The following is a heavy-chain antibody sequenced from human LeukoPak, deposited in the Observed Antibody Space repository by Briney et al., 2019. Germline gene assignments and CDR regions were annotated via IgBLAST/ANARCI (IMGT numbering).Heavy chain of an antibody. CDR3: ARLSTVTTSFDY. D-gene: IGHD4-17*01. V-gene: IGHV4-61*02. Sequence: PSETLSLTCTVSGGSIRSGGYHWSWIRQPAGKGLEWIGRTHTSETTNYNSSLKSRLTISSDSSKNQFSLKLNSVTATDTAVYYCARLSTVTTSFDYWGQGTLVTVSS. J-gene: IGHJ4*02. CDR1: GGSIRSGGYH. CDR2: THTSETT.